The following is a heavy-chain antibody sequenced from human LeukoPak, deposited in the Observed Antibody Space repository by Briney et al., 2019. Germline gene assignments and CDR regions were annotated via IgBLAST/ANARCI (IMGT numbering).Heavy chain of an antibody. D-gene: IGHD1-1*01. Sequence: GGSLRLSCVASGFTFSTYAMGWVRQVPGKGLEWVSSVSESGGTTYYADSVKGRFTISRDNSKNTLYLQMNTLRAEDTSFYYCAKDNSHWLFDYWGRGTLVTVSS. CDR3: AKDNSHWLFDY. CDR2: VSESGGTT. J-gene: IGHJ4*02. CDR1: GFTFSTYA. V-gene: IGHV3-23*01.